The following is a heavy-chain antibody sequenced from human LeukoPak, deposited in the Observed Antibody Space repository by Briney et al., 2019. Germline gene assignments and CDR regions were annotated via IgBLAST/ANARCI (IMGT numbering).Heavy chain of an antibody. V-gene: IGHV3-9*01. D-gene: IGHD3-22*01. CDR2: ISWNSGSI. J-gene: IGHJ3*02. CDR3: ARTPKYYYDSSGYSGDAFDI. Sequence: PGGSLRLSCAASGFTFDDYAMHWVRQAPGKGLEWVSGISWNSGSIGYADSVKGRFTISRDNAKNSLYLQMNSLRAEDTAVYYCARTPKYYYDSSGYSGDAFDIWGQGTMVTVSS. CDR1: GFTFDDYA.